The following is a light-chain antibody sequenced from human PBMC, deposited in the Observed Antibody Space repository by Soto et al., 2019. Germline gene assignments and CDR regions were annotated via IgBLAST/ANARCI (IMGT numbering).Light chain of an antibody. Sequence: EIMLTQSPGTLSLSPGERATLSCRASQSISTNALAWYQHKPGQAPRLLIYATSTRATGIPDRFSGSGSVTDFTLTISRLEPEDFAVYYCQRTSFGQGTRLEF. CDR2: ATS. CDR1: QSISTNA. J-gene: IGKJ2*01. V-gene: IGKV3-20*01. CDR3: QRTS.